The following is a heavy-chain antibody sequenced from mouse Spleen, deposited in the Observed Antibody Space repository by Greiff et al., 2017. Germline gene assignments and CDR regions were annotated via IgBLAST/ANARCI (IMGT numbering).Heavy chain of an antibody. D-gene: IGHD2-3*01. CDR2: INPNNGGT. J-gene: IGHJ4*01. CDR3: ARWDGPTFYAVDY. Sequence: EVQGVESGPELVKPGASVKIPCKASGYTFTDYNMDWVKQSHGKSLEWIGDINPNNGGTIYNQKFKGKATLTVDKSSSTAYMELRSLTSEDTAVYYCARWDGPTFYAVDYWGQGTSVTVSS. V-gene: IGHV1-18*01. CDR1: GYTFTDYN.